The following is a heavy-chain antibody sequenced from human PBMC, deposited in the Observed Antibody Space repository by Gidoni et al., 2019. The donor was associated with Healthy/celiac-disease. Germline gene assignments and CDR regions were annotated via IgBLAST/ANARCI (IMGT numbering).Heavy chain of an antibody. D-gene: IGHD6-13*01. V-gene: IGHV4-39*07. CDR2: IYYSGSS. Sequence: QLQLQASGPGLVKPSETLSLTCTVPGGPISSSSYYWGWIRQPPGKGLEWIGSIYYSGSSYYNPSLKSRVTISVDTSKNQFSLKLSSGTAADTAVYYCARDPPKIIAAAGTEGDYWGQGTLVTVSS. J-gene: IGHJ4*02. CDR3: ARDPPKIIAAAGTEGDY. CDR1: GGPISSSSYY.